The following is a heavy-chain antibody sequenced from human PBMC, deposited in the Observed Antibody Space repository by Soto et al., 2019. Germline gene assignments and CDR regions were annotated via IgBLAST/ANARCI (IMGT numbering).Heavy chain of an antibody. D-gene: IGHD3-22*01. CDR1: GYTFTSYG. CDR2: ISAYNGNT. J-gene: IGHJ2*01. V-gene: IGHV1-18*01. CDR3: ARDVLTYYYVRSGPSPRYFDL. Sequence: ASVKVSCKASGYTFTSYGISWVRQAPGQGLEWMGWISAYNGNTNYAQKLQGRVTMTTDTSTSTAYMELRSLRSDDTAVYYCARDVLTYYYVRSGPSPRYFDLWCLGAVVTVSA.